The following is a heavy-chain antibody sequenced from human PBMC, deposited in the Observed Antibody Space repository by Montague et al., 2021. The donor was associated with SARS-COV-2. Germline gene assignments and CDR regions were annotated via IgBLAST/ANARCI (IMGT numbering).Heavy chain of an antibody. CDR3: ARDRRRDEITIFGVVPHYYYYGMDV. Sequence: SLRLSCAASGFTFSSYSMNWVRQAPGKGLERVPSISSSSSYIYYADSVKGRFTISRDNAKNSLYLQMNSLRAEDTAVYYCARDRRRDEITIFGVVPHYYYYGMDVWGQGTTVTVSS. D-gene: IGHD3-3*01. V-gene: IGHV3-21*01. J-gene: IGHJ6*02. CDR1: GFTFSSYS. CDR2: ISSSSSYI.